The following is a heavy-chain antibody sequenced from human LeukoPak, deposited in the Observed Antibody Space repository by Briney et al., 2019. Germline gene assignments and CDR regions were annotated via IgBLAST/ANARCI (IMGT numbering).Heavy chain of an antibody. V-gene: IGHV3-30*18. Sequence: PGGPLRLSCAASGFTFSSYGMHWVRQAPGKGLEWVAVISYDGSNKYYADSVKGRFTISRDNSKNTLYLQMNSLRAEDTAVYYCAKGGSLSVVTPAYGMDVWGQGTTVTVSS. D-gene: IGHD4-23*01. J-gene: IGHJ6*02. CDR1: GFTFSSYG. CDR3: AKGGSLSVVTPAYGMDV. CDR2: ISYDGSNK.